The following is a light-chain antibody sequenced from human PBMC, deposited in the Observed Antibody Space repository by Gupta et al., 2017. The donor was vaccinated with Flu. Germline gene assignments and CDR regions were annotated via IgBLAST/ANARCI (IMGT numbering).Light chain of an antibody. V-gene: IGKV1-12*01. J-gene: IGKJ1*01. CDR3: LQAANFPRT. CDR1: QGISTW. Sequence: PSSVYASVGDRVTITCRVSQGISTWLAWYQQKPGKAPKVLIYSVSTLQSGVPSRFSGSGSGTDFTLTISSLQPEDFATYYCLQAANFPRTFGEGTTVEIK. CDR2: SVS.